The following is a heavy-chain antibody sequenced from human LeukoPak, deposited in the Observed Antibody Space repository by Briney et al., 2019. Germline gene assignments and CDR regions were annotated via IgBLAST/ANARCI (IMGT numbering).Heavy chain of an antibody. D-gene: IGHD3-22*01. CDR2: IRYDGSNK. Sequence: GGSLRLSCAASGFTFSSYGMHWVRQTPGKGLEWVAFIRYDGSNKYYADSVKGRFTISRDNSKNTLYLQMNSLRAEDTAVYYCAKDPRSSSYYLQPDFFDYWGQGTLVTVSS. CDR1: GFTFSSYG. V-gene: IGHV3-30*02. CDR3: AKDPRSSSYYLQPDFFDY. J-gene: IGHJ4*02.